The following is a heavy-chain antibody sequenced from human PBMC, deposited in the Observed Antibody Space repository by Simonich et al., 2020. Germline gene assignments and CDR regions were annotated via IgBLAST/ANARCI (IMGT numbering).Heavy chain of an antibody. CDR1: GGSFSGYY. CDR3: ARHTVKSIAATNYYYGMDV. D-gene: IGHD6-13*01. CDR2: INNRGST. Sequence: QVQLQQWGAGLLKPSETLSLTCAVYGGSFSGYYWSWIRQPPGKGLEWIGEINNRGSTNNNTSLKSRVTISVDTSKNQFSLKLSSVTAADTAVYYCARHTVKSIAATNYYYGMDVWGQGTTVTVSS. J-gene: IGHJ6*02. V-gene: IGHV4-34*01.